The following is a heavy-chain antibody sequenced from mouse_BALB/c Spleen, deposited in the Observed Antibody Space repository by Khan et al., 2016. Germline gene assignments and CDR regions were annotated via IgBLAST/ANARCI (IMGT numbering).Heavy chain of an antibody. CDR1: GFSLSTSGMG. V-gene: IGHV8-12*01. Sequence: QVTLKESGPGILQPSQTLSLTCSFSGFSLSTSGMGVSWIRQPSGKGLEWLAHIYWDDDKRYNPSLKSRPTISKDTSSNQVFLKITSVDTADTATDDCAADDSFAYWGQGTLVTVSA. J-gene: IGHJ3*01. CDR3: AADDSFAY. CDR2: IYWDDDK. D-gene: IGHD2-13*01.